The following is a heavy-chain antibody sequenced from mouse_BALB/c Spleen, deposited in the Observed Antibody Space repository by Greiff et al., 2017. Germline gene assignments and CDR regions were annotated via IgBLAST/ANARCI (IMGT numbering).Heavy chain of an antibody. CDR2: IDPANGNT. CDR1: GFNIKDTY. D-gene: IGHD2-1*01. V-gene: IGHV14-3*02. CDR3: ATIYYGLAWFAY. J-gene: IGHJ3*01. Sequence: EVQLQQSGAELVKPGASVKLSCTASGFNIKDTYMHWVKQRPEQGLEWIGRIDPANGNTKYVPKFQGKATITADTSSNTAYLQLSSLTSEDTAVYYCATIYYGLAWFAYWGQGTLVTVSA.